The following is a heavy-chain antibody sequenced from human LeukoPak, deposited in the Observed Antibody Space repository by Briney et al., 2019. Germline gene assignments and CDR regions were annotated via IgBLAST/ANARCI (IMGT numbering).Heavy chain of an antibody. CDR2: ISYDGSNK. Sequence: GRSLRLSCAASGFTFSSYAMHWVRQAPGKRLEWVAVISYDGSNKYYADSVKGRFTISRDNSKNTLYLQMNSLRAEDTAVYYCARDLSGYYDSSGYMGGYFDYWGQGTLVTVSS. J-gene: IGHJ4*02. V-gene: IGHV3-30*04. CDR1: GFTFSSYA. D-gene: IGHD3-22*01. CDR3: ARDLSGYYDSSGYMGGYFDY.